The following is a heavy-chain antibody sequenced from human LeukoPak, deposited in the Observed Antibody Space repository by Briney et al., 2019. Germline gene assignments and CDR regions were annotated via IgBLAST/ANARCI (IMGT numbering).Heavy chain of an antibody. V-gene: IGHV1-3*01. Sequence: ASVKVSCKASGYTFTSYAMHWVRQAPGQRLEWMGWISAGNGNTKYSQKFQGRVTITRDTSASTAYMELSSLRSEDTAVYYCARAGGSCSSTSCYALFDYWGQGTLVTVSS. CDR2: ISAGNGNT. CDR1: GYTFTSYA. CDR3: ARAGGSCSSTSCYALFDY. D-gene: IGHD2-2*01. J-gene: IGHJ4*02.